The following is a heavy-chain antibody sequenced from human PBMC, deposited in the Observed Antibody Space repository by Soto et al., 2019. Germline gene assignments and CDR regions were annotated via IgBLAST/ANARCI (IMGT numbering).Heavy chain of an antibody. CDR3: ARDYDFWSGRTDYYYYGMDV. CDR2: INPSGGST. V-gene: IGHV1-46*01. D-gene: IGHD3-3*01. Sequence: ASVKVSCKASGYTFTSYYMHWVRQAPGQGLEWMGIINPSGGSTSYAQKFQGRVTMTRDTSTSTVYMELSSLRSEDTAVYYCARDYDFWSGRTDYYYYGMDVWGQGTTVTVSS. J-gene: IGHJ6*02. CDR1: GYTFTSYY.